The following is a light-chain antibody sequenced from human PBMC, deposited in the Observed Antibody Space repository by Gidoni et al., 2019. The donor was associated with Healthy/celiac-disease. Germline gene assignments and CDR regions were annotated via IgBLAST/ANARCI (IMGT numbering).Light chain of an antibody. Sequence: DIVMTQSPDSMAGSLGERATINCKSSQSVLYSSNNKNYLAWYQQKPGQPPQLLIYWASTRESGFPDRFSGSVSGTDFTLTISSLQAEYVAVYYCQPYYRTPLPFGGGTKVAIK. CDR2: WAS. J-gene: IGKJ4*01. V-gene: IGKV4-1*01. CDR3: QPYYRTPLP. CDR1: QSVLYSSNNKNY.